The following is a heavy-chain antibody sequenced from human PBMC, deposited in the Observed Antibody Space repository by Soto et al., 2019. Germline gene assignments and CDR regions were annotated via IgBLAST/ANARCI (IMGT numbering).Heavy chain of an antibody. CDR3: ARSPGSNTGY. J-gene: IGHJ4*02. CDR1: GGSISSYY. V-gene: IGHV4-59*01. D-gene: IGHD3-10*01. CDR2: IYYSGST. Sequence: SETLSLTCTVSGGSISSYYWSWIRQPPGKGLEWIGYIYYSGSTNYNPSLKSRVTISVDTSKNQFSLQLSSVTAADTAVYYCARSPGSNTGYWGQGTLVTVSS.